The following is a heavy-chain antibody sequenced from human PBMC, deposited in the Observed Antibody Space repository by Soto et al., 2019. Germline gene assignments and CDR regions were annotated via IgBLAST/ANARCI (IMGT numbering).Heavy chain of an antibody. V-gene: IGHV3-23*01. J-gene: IGHJ4*02. CDR1: GFTFSSYA. Sequence: EVQLLESGGGLVQPGGSLRLSCGASGFTFSSYAMSWVRQAPGKGLEWVSTISGSGGSTYYADSVKGRFTISRDNSKNTRYLQVNNLRAEDTAVYYCAAPGGYCSGGSCYSGYCDYWGQGTLATVSS. CDR2: ISGSGGST. CDR3: AAPGGYCSGGSCYSGYCDY. D-gene: IGHD2-15*01.